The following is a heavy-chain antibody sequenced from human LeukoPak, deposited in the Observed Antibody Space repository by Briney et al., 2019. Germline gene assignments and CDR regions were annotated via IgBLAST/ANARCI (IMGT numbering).Heavy chain of an antibody. CDR3: ASSYDYVWGSYRFDY. V-gene: IGHV4-38-2*02. D-gene: IGHD3-16*02. J-gene: IGHJ4*02. CDR2: IYTSGST. Sequence: SETLSLTCTVSGYSISSGYYWGWIRQPPGKGLEWIGRIYTSGSTNYNPSLKSRVTMSVDTSKNQFSLKLSSVTAADTAVYYCASSYDYVWGSYRFDYWGQGTLVTVSS. CDR1: GYSISSGYY.